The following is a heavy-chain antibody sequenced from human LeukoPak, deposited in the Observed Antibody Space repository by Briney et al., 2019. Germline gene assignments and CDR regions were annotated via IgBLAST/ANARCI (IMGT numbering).Heavy chain of an antibody. D-gene: IGHD2-8*01. CDR1: GFTFSSYA. J-gene: IGHJ4*02. V-gene: IGHV3-30-3*01. Sequence: PGGSLRLSCAASGFTFSSYAMHWVRQAPGKGLEWVAVISYDGSNKYYADAVKGRFTISRDNSKNTLYLQMNSLRGDDTAVYYCAKDLSQGPYCTNGVCSMIFDHWGQGTQVTVSS. CDR3: AKDLSQGPYCTNGVCSMIFDH. CDR2: ISYDGSNK.